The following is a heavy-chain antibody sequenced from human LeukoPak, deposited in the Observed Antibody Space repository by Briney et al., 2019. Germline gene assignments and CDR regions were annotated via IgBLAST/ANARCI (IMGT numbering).Heavy chain of an antibody. CDR1: GFTFSSYS. CDR2: ISSSSSYI. V-gene: IGHV3-21*01. CDR3: ARGLANF. J-gene: IGHJ3*01. Sequence: GSLRLSFAASGFTFSSYSKDWVRQAPGKGLEWVSSISSSSSYIYYADSVKGRFTISRDNAKNSLYLQMNSLRAEDTAVYYCARGLANFWGQGTMVTVSS. D-gene: IGHD4/OR15-4a*01.